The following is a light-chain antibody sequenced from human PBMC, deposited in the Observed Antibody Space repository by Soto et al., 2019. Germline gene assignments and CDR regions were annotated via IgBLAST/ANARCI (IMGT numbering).Light chain of an antibody. V-gene: IGKV3-20*01. CDR2: GAS. CDR3: QQYGSSPAT. Sequence: EIGLTQSPGTLSLSPGERVTLSCRASQSVTNTYVAWYKQRPGQAPRLXIYGASNRATGIPDRFSGSGSGTDFTLTISRLEPEDFEVYCCQQYGSSPATFGGGTKVDIK. CDR1: QSVTNTY. J-gene: IGKJ4*01.